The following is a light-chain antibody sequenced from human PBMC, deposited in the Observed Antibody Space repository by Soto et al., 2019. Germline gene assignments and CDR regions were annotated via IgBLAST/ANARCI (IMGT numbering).Light chain of an antibody. CDR2: EVS. CDR1: SSDVGSYNR. J-gene: IGLJ2*01. CDR3: SLYTSSSTRVV. V-gene: IGLV2-18*01. Sequence: QSALTQPPSVSGSPGQSVTISCTGTSSDVGSYNRVSWYQQPPGTAPKLMIYEVSNRPSGVPDRFSGSKSGNTASLTISGLQAEDEADYYCSLYTSSSTRVVFGGGTQLTVL.